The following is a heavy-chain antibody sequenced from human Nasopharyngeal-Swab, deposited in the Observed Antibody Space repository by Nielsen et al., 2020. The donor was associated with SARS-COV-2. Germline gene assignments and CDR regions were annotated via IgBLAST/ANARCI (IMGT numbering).Heavy chain of an antibody. D-gene: IGHD3-22*01. CDR2: ISYDGSNK. J-gene: IGHJ3*02. Sequence: VRQAPGKGLEWAAVISYDGSNKYYADSVKGRFTISRDNSKNTLYLQMNSLRAEDTTVYYCAKDLGVGYYDSSGYYSDAFDIWGQGTMVTVSS. V-gene: IGHV3-30*18. CDR3: AKDLGVGYYDSSGYYSDAFDI.